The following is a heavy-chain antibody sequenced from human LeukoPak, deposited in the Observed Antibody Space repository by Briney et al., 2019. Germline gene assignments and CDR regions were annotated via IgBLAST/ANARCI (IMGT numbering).Heavy chain of an antibody. CDR2: IYTSGST. Sequence: SETLSLTCTVSGGSISSYYWSWIRQPAGKGLEWIGRIYTSGSTNYNPSLKSRVTISVDTSKNQFSLKLSSVTAADTAVYYCARYYYDSSGYYGVDYWGQGTLVTVSS. CDR1: GGSISSYY. D-gene: IGHD3-22*01. J-gene: IGHJ4*02. V-gene: IGHV4-4*07. CDR3: ARYYYDSSGYYGVDY.